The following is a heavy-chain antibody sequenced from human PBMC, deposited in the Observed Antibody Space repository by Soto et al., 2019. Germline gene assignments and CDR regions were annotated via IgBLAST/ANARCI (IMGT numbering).Heavy chain of an antibody. D-gene: IGHD6-13*01. CDR3: ARVGRLITSAGLLEA. J-gene: IGHJ5*02. CDR2: IYYSGST. CDR1: NGSIGSYY. Sequence: SETLSLTCTISNGSIGSYYWTWIRQPPGKGLEWIGHIYYSGSTNYNPSLKSRLTLSLDTSKNQFSLKLTSVTAADTAVYYCARVGRLITSAGLLEASGPGTLVTVS. V-gene: IGHV4-59*01.